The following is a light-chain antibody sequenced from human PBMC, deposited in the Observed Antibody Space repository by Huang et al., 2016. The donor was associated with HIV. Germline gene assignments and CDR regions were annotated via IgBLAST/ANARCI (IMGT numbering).Light chain of an antibody. CDR2: DAP. CDR1: QSVSSY. V-gene: IGKV3-11*01. J-gene: IGKJ3*01. CDR3: QQRSNWPGIT. Sequence: EIVLTQSPATLSLSPGERATLSCRASQSVSSYLAWYQQKPGQAPRLFIYDAPNRATCIPARFSGSGSGTDFTLTISSLEPEDFAVYYCQQRSNWPGITFGPGTKVDIK.